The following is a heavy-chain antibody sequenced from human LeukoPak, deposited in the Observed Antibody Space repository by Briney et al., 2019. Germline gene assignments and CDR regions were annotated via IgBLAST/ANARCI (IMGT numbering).Heavy chain of an antibody. CDR1: GFTFSSYA. V-gene: IGHV3-30*04. Sequence: GGSLRLSCAASGFTFSSYAMHWVRQAPGKGLEWVAVISYDGSNKYYADSVKGRFTISRDNSKNTLYLQMNSLRAEDTAVYYCARAHTTVTKDYWGQGTLVTVSS. CDR3: ARAHTTVTKDY. CDR2: ISYDGSNK. D-gene: IGHD4-17*01. J-gene: IGHJ4*02.